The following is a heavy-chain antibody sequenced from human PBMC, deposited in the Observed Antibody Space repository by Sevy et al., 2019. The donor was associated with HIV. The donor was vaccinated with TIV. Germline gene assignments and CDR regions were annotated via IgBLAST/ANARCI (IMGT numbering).Heavy chain of an antibody. CDR2: ISYAGSNK. J-gene: IGHJ4*02. CDR1: GFTFSSYG. CDR3: AKAPVAGPSYFDY. Sequence: GGSLRLSCAASGFTFSSYGMHWVRQAPGKGLEWVAVISYAGSNKYYADSVKGRFTISRDNCKNTLYLQMNSLRAEDTAVYYCAKAPVAGPSYFDYWGQGTLVTVSS. V-gene: IGHV3-30*18. D-gene: IGHD6-19*01.